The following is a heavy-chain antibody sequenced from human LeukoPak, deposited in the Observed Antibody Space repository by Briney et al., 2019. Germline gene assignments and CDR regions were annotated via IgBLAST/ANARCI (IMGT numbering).Heavy chain of an antibody. CDR1: GLTFRNYA. J-gene: IGHJ4*02. V-gene: IGHV3-23*01. Sequence: PGGSLRLSCAASGLTFRNYAMSWVRQAPGKGLEWVSVICANDGNTYYADAVKGRFTISRDNSKDTLYLQMDSLRAEDTAVYYCARDENTAMPLGYWGQGTLVTVSS. CDR2: ICANDGNT. CDR3: ARDENTAMPLGY. D-gene: IGHD5-18*01.